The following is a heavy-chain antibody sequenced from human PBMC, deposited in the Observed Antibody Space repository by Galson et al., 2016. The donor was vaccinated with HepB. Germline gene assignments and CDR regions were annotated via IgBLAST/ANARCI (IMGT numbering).Heavy chain of an antibody. CDR2: IDYTGST. CDR1: GDSIRSYR. J-gene: IGHJ4*02. CDR3: ALGGSSGYFDN. D-gene: IGHD1-26*01. Sequence: ETLSLTCTVPGDSIRSYRWSWIRQSPGKGLEWIGYIDYTGSTYYDASLKSRPIISVDTSENQFSLKLTSVTAADTALYYCALGGSSGYFDNWGQGALVTVSS. V-gene: IGHV4-59*06.